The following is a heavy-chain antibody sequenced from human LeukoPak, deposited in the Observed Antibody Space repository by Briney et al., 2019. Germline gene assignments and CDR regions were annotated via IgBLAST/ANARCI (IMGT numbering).Heavy chain of an antibody. D-gene: IGHD3-10*01. CDR2: IYYSGST. CDR1: GGSISSSSYY. V-gene: IGHV4-39*07. CDR3: ARAYYYGSGSYGLDY. J-gene: IGHJ4*02. Sequence: SETLSLTCTVSGGSISSSSYYWGWIRQPPGKGLEWIGSIYYSGSTYYNPSLKSRVTISVDASKNQFSLKLTSVTAADTAVYYCARAYYYGSGSYGLDYWGQGTLVTVSS.